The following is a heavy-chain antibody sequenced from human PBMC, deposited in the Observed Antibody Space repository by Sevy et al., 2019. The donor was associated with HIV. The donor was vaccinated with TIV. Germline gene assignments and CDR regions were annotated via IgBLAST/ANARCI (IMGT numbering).Heavy chain of an antibody. CDR1: GFTFSNYN. CDR3: ARDRRTLNYYASSGYNYYFDY. D-gene: IGHD3-22*01. V-gene: IGHV3-21*01. CDR2: ITSSSDYI. Sequence: GGSLRLSCAASGFTFSNYNMNWVRQAPGKGLEWVSSITSSSDYIYDADSVKGRFTISRDNAQNSLYLKMNSLRAEDTAVYYCARDRRTLNYYASSGYNYYFDYWGQGTLVTVSS. J-gene: IGHJ4*02.